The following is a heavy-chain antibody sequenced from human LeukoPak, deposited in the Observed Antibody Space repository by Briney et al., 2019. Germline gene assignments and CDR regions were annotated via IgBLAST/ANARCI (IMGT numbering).Heavy chain of an antibody. V-gene: IGHV4-34*01. J-gene: IGHJ4*02. Sequence: SETLSLTCAVYGGSFSGYYWSWIRQPPGKGLEWIGEINHSGSTSYNPSLKSRVTISVDTSKNQFSLKLSSVTAADTAVYYCARAPYYDFWSGYYGGGTNFDYWGQGTLVTVSS. CDR2: INHSGST. D-gene: IGHD3-3*01. CDR1: GGSFSGYY. CDR3: ARAPYYDFWSGYYGGGTNFDY.